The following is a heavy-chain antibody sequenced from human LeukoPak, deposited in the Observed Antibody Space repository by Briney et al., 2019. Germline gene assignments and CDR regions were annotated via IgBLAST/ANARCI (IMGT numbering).Heavy chain of an antibody. CDR3: ARRLVGANVFDY. CDR1: GYSISSGYY. J-gene: IGHJ4*02. Sequence: PSETLSLTCAVSGYSISSGYYWGWIRQPPGKGLEWIGSIYHSGSTYYNPSLESRVTISVDTSKNQFSLKLSSVTAADTAVYYCARRLVGANVFDYWGQGTLVTVSS. CDR2: IYHSGST. D-gene: IGHD1-26*01. V-gene: IGHV4-38-2*01.